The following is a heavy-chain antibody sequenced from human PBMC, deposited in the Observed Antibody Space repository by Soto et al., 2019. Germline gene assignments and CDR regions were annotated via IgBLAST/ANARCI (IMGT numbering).Heavy chain of an antibody. Sequence: EMQLVESGGGLVQPGGSLRLSCVGSGFTFSDHHMEWVRQAPGKGLEWIGRARNDPRARTTQHAASVRGRITTSRDDSKNSLYLQRNSLKIEDTAIYFCVSGLHYWGRGTLVTVSS. CDR1: GFTFSDHH. J-gene: IGHJ4*02. CDR3: VSGLHY. CDR2: ARNDPRARTT. V-gene: IGHV3-72*01.